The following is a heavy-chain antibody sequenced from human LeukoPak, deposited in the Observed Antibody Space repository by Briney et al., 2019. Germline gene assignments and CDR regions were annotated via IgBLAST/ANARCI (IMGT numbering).Heavy chain of an antibody. V-gene: IGHV1-18*01. J-gene: IGHJ4*02. CDR2: ISAYNGNT. CDR3: AREGSSGWPDY. D-gene: IGHD6-19*01. Sequence: GTSVKVSGKASGYTFASYGISWVRQAPGQGLEWMGWISAYNGNTNYAQKLQGRVTMTTDTSTSTAYMELRSLRSDDTAVYYCAREGSSGWPDYWGQGTLVTVSS. CDR1: GYTFASYG.